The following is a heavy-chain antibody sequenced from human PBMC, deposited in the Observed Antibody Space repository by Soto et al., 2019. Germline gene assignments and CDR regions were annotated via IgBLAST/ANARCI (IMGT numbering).Heavy chain of an antibody. D-gene: IGHD3-10*01. V-gene: IGHV3-7*01. CDR2: IKQDGSEK. CDR1: GFTFSSYW. J-gene: IGHJ3*02. Sequence: GGSLRLSCAASGFTFSSYWMSWVRQAPGKGLEWVANIKQDGSEKYYVDSVKGRFTISRDNAKNSLYLQMNSLRAEDTAVYYCGRDLAYYGSGSRRAFGAFDIWGQGTMVTVSS. CDR3: GRDLAYYGSGSRRAFGAFDI.